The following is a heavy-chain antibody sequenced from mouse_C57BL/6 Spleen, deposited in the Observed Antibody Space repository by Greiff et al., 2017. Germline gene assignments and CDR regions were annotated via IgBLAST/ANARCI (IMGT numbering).Heavy chain of an antibody. J-gene: IGHJ4*01. CDR2: ISYDGSN. CDR3: ARASNDAMDY. Sequence: ESGPGLVKPSQSLSLTCSVTGYSITSGYSWNWIRPFPGNQLAWMGYISYDGSNNYNPSLKNRISITRDTSKNQFFLKLKSVTTEDTATYYCARASNDAMDYWGQGTAVTVSS. CDR1: GYSITSGYS. D-gene: IGHD2-5*01. V-gene: IGHV3-6*01.